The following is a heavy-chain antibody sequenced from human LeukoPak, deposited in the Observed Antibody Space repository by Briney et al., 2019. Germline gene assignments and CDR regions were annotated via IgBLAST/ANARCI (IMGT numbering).Heavy chain of an antibody. CDR2: IWYDGSNK. D-gene: IGHD6-6*01. Sequence: GGSLRLSCAASGFTFSSYGMHWVRQAPGKGLEWVAVIWYDGSNKYYADSVKGRFTISRDNSKNTLYLQMTSLRAEDTAVYYCARARRIAARAPPSYYYYMDVWGKGTTVTVSS. CDR3: ARARRIAARAPPSYYYYMDV. CDR1: GFTFSSYG. J-gene: IGHJ6*03. V-gene: IGHV3-33*01.